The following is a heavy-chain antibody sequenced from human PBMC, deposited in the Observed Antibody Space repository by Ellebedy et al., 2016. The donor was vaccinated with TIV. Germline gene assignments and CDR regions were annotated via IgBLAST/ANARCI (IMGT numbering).Heavy chain of an antibody. J-gene: IGHJ2*01. CDR3: ARDPVWDGHILGNWYFDL. V-gene: IGHV1-69*13. D-gene: IGHD7-27*01. Sequence: ASVKVSCKASGGTFSSYAISWVRQAPGQGLEWMGGIIPIFGTANYAQKFQGRVTITADESTSTAYMELSSLRSEDTAVYYCARDPVWDGHILGNWYFDLWGRGTLVTVSS. CDR1: GGTFSSYA. CDR2: IIPIFGTA.